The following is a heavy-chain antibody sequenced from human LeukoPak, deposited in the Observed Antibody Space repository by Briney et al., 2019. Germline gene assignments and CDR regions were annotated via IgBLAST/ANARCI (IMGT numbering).Heavy chain of an antibody. V-gene: IGHV3-23*01. J-gene: IGHJ4*02. D-gene: IGHD3-10*01. CDR3: AKAGTPGIPFDY. CDR1: GFTFSSSA. Sequence: GGSLRLSCAASGFTFSSSAMSWVRQAPGKGLEWVSSITGDGDATDYAASVKGRFTVSRDNSKNTLYLQMNSLRAEDTAVYYCAKAGTPGIPFDYWGQGTLVTVSS. CDR2: ITGDGDAT.